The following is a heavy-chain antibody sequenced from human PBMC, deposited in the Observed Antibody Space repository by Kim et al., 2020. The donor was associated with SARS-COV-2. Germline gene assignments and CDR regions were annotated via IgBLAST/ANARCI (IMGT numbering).Heavy chain of an antibody. Sequence: GGSLRLSCAASGFTFSDYYMSWIRQAPGKGLEWVSYISSSGSTIYYADSVKGRFTISRDNAKNSLYLQMNSLRAEDTAVYYCARAKVNQVWSGYFVSSGPFDIWGQGTMVTVSS. J-gene: IGHJ3*02. CDR3: ARAKVNQVWSGYFVSSGPFDI. CDR1: GFTFSDYY. D-gene: IGHD3-3*01. V-gene: IGHV3-11*01. CDR2: ISSSGSTI.